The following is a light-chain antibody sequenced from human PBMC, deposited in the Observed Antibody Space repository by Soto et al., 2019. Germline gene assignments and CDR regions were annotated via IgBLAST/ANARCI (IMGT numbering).Light chain of an antibody. CDR3: QQGHNWPLT. CDR1: QSISTE. J-gene: IGKJ2*01. Sequence: EIVMTQSPATLSVSPGERATLSCRASQSISTELAWHQQKPGQPPRLLIYSASTRATGVPARFTGSGSGSEFTLTISGLQSEDVAVYYCQQGHNWPLTFGQGTRLEI. CDR2: SAS. V-gene: IGKV3-15*01.